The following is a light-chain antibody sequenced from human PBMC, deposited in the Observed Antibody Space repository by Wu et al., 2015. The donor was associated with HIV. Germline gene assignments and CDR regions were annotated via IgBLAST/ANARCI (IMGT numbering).Light chain of an antibody. CDR2: DAS. CDR3: QQRSNWPKT. CDR1: QSVSSS. J-gene: IGKJ1*01. V-gene: IGKV3-11*01. Sequence: EILLTQSPATLSLSPGERATLSCRASQSVSSSLAWYQQKPGQAPSLLIYDASTRATGIPARFSGSGSGTDFTLTISSLEPEDFAVYYCQQRSNWPKTFGQGTKVEIK.